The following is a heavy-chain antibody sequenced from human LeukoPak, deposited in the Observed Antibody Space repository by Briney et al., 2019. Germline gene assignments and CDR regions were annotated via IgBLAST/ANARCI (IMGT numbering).Heavy chain of an antibody. J-gene: IGHJ4*02. D-gene: IGHD3-16*02. CDR1: GFAFSTFT. V-gene: IGHV3-74*01. CDR3: AVTWY. Sequence: GGSLRLSCAASGFAFSTFTMNWVRQAPGKGLVWVSRINTDGSSTSYADSVKGRFTISRDNAKNTLYLQMNSLRAEDTAVYYCAVTWYWGQGTLVTVSS. CDR2: INTDGSST.